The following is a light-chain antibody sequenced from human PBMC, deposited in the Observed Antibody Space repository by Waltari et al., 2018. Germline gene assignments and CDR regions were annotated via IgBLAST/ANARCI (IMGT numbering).Light chain of an antibody. CDR3: MQPLQTPFT. J-gene: IGKJ3*01. Sequence: DVVMTQSPLSLPVTPGEPASISCSSSQSLLHSNGHNYLDWYLQKPGPSPQLLIYLGSNRASGVPDRFSGNGSGTDFTLKISRVEAEDVGIYYCMQPLQTPFTFGPGTRVDLK. V-gene: IGKV2-28*01. CDR1: QSLLHSNGHNY. CDR2: LGS.